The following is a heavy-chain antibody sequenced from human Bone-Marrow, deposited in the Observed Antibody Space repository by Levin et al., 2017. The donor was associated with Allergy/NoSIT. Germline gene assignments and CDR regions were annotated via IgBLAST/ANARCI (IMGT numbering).Heavy chain of an antibody. J-gene: IGHJ4*02. CDR2: MIPILGEA. CDR3: AGPSADYGAYDGGVFFDQ. V-gene: IGHV1-69*10. D-gene: IGHD4-17*01. Sequence: PVASVKVSCKASGGTLTANDINWVRRAPGQGLEWMGGMIPILGEADFAQKFHGRVTLTADESTSTAYMVLTGLTSADTAVYYCAGPSADYGAYDGGVFFDQWGQGTLVTVSS. CDR1: GGTLTAND.